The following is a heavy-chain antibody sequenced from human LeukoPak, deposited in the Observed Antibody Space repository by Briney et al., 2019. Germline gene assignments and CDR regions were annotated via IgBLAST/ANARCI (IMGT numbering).Heavy chain of an antibody. CDR1: GYPFTGYG. J-gene: IGHJ4*02. Sequence: ASVTVSCKASGYPFTGYGISWVRQAPGQGLEWMGWISTYNGNTNYAQKVQGRVTLTRDTSTSTAYMELRSLRPDDTAVYYCARGGVGGGYYLYYFDYWGQGTLVTVSS. CDR3: ARGGVGGGYYLYYFDY. V-gene: IGHV1-18*01. CDR2: ISTYNGNT. D-gene: IGHD3-22*01.